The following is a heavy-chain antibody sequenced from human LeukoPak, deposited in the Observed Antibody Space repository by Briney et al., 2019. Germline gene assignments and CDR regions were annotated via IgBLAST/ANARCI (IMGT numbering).Heavy chain of an antibody. CDR1: GYTFTGYY. Sequence: ASVKVSCKPSGYTFTGYYMHWVRQAPGQGLEWMGWINPNSGGTNYAQKFQGRVTMTRDTSISTAYMELSRLRSDDTAVYYCARQAGGFGELSYYFDYWGQGTLVTVSS. V-gene: IGHV1-2*02. CDR2: INPNSGGT. D-gene: IGHD3-10*01. CDR3: ARQAGGFGELSYYFDY. J-gene: IGHJ4*02.